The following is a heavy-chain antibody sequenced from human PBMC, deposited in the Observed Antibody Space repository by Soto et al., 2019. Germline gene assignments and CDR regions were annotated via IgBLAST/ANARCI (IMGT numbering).Heavy chain of an antibody. D-gene: IGHD3-3*01. J-gene: IGHJ5*02. V-gene: IGHV1-3*01. CDR3: ARDLRFLEWLPPAGVENWFDP. CDR2: INAGNGNT. Sequence: ASVKVSCKASGYTFTSYAMHWVRQAPGQRLEWMGWINAGNGNTKYSQKFQGRVTITRDTSASTAYMELSSLRSEDTAVYYCARDLRFLEWLPPAGVENWFDPWGQGTLVTVSS. CDR1: GYTFTSYA.